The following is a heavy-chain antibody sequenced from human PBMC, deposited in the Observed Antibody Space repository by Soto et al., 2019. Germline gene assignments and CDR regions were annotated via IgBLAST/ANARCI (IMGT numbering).Heavy chain of an antibody. D-gene: IGHD4-17*01. CDR1: GFTFSSYS. CDR2: ISSSSSYI. CDR3: ARDRDGDDGLDWFDP. Sequence: EVQLVESGGGLVKPGGSLRLSCAASGFTFSSYSMNWVRQAPGKGLEWVSSISSSSSYIYYADSVKGRFTISRDNAKNSLYLQMNSLRAEDTAVYYCARDRDGDDGLDWFDPWGQGTLVTVSS. V-gene: IGHV3-21*01. J-gene: IGHJ5*02.